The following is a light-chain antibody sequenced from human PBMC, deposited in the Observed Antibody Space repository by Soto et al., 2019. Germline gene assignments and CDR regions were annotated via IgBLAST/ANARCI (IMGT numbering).Light chain of an antibody. J-gene: IGKJ2*01. CDR1: QSVSSN. CDR2: GAS. CDR3: QQYNNWLRGT. V-gene: IGKV3-15*01. Sequence: EIVMTQSPATLSVFPGERATLSCRASQSVSSNLAWYQQKPGQAPRLLIYGASTRATGIPARFSGSGSGTEFTLTISSLQSEDFAVYYCQQYNNWLRGTFGQGTKLEIK.